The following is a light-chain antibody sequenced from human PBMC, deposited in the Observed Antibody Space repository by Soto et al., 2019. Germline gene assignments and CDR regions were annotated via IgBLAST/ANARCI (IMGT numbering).Light chain of an antibody. CDR2: TAS. Sequence: DIQVTQSPSSLSASVGDRVTITCRASQGIGTYVNWFQQKPGKAPNHLIDTASSLQSGVPSRFSGSGSGTHFTLTISSLQPEDFATYYCQKSYSTPRTFGQGTKLEI. CDR3: QKSYSTPRT. J-gene: IGKJ2*01. CDR1: QGIGTY. V-gene: IGKV1-39*01.